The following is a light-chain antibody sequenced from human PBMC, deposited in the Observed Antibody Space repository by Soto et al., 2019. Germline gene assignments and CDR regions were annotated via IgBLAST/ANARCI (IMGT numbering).Light chain of an antibody. CDR2: AAS. Sequence: DMRMTHSPSSRSASVGDRVTITGLASQSISSYLNWYQQKPGKAPKLLIYAASSLQSGVPSRFSGSGSGTDFTLTISSLQPEDFATYYCQQSYSTPITFGQGTRLEIK. CDR1: QSISSY. CDR3: QQSYSTPIT. V-gene: IGKV1-39*01. J-gene: IGKJ5*01.